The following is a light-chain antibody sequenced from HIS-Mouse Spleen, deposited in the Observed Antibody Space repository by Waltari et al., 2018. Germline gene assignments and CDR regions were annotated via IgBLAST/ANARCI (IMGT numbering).Light chain of an antibody. V-gene: IGKV2-28*01. J-gene: IGKJ2*01. CDR2: LGS. Sequence: DIVMTQSPLSPPVTPGEPASISCRSSQSLLHSNGYNYLDWYLQKPGQSPQLLIYLGSNRDSGVPDRFSGSGSGTDFTLKISRVEAEDVGVYYCMQALQTPYTFGQGTKLEIK. CDR3: MQALQTPYT. CDR1: QSLLHSNGYNY.